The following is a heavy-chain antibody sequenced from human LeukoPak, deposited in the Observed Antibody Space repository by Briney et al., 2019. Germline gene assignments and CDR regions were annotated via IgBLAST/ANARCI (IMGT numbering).Heavy chain of an antibody. CDR3: ARRAAPDNRYFDH. CDR1: GFTFSSYW. J-gene: IGHJ4*02. D-gene: IGHD6-13*01. V-gene: IGHV3-74*01. Sequence: GGSLRLSCAASGFTFSSYWMHWVRQAPGKGLVWVSHIINDGSRTSYADSVKGRFTISRDNAKNTVYLQMNSLRAEDTAVYYCARRAAPDNRYFDHWGQGTLVTVSS. CDR2: IINDGSRT.